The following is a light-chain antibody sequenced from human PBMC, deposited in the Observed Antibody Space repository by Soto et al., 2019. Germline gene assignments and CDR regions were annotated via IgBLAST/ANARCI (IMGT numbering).Light chain of an antibody. Sequence: IQLTQSPSFLSASVGDGVTLTCRASQGISNYLAWYQQKPGKAPKLLIYAASILQSGVPSRFSGSGSGTEFSLTISSLQPEDFETYFCQQIHTYPITFGQGTRLEIK. J-gene: IGKJ5*01. V-gene: IGKV1-9*01. CDR3: QQIHTYPIT. CDR2: AAS. CDR1: QGISNY.